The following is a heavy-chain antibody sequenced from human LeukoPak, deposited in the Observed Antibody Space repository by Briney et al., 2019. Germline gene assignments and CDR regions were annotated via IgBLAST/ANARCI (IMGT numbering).Heavy chain of an antibody. CDR1: GAPISSYY. CDR2: IYYSGST. CDR3: ATGGRSSGWYG. V-gene: IGHV4-59*01. J-gene: IGHJ4*02. D-gene: IGHD6-19*01. Sequence: PSETLTLTCTVSGAPISSYYWGWIRQPPGKGLEWIGYIYYSGSTNYNPSLKSRVTISVDTSKNQFSLKLSSVTAADTAVYYCATGGRSSGWYGWGQGTLVTVSS.